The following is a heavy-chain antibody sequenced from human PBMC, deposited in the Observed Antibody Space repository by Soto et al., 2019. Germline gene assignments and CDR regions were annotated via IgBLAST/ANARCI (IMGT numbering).Heavy chain of an antibody. V-gene: IGHV4-34*01. CDR1: GGAFIGYY. Sequence: PSETLSLTCAVYGGAFIGYYCIFIRHPPFKWREWIVEINHSGSTNYNPSLKSRVTISVDTSKNQFSLKLSSVTAADTAVYYCARGPPSKYYYGSGSYYNEKYYYYYYGMDVWGQGTTVTVPS. D-gene: IGHD3-10*01. CDR2: INHSGST. CDR3: ARGPPSKYYYGSGSYYNEKYYYYYYGMDV. J-gene: IGHJ6*02.